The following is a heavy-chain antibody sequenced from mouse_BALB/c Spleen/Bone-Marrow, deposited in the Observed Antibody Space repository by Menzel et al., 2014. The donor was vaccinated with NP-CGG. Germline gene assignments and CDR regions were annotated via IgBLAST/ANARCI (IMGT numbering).Heavy chain of an antibody. J-gene: IGHJ4*01. V-gene: IGHV1S127*01. CDR1: GYSFTSYW. D-gene: IGHD1-2*01. CDR3: ARELLRLRSAMDY. CDR2: IDPSDSGT. Sequence: QVQLQQSGPQLVRPGASVKISCKASGYSFTSYWMHWVKQRPGQGLEWIGMIDPSDSGTRLNQKFKDKATLTVDKSSSTAYIQLSSPTSEDSAVYYCARELLRLRSAMDYWGQGTSVTVSS.